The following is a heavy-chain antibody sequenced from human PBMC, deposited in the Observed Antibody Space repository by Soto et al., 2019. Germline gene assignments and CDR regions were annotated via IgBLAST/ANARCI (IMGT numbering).Heavy chain of an antibody. D-gene: IGHD6-13*01. Sequence: XTLSLPCAVSGGSLSSSKWWSWVLQPPVKGLEWIGEIYHSGSTNYNPSLKSRVTISVDKSKNQFYLKLSSVTAADTAVYYCARDSSSWSRSYYYGMDVWGQGTTGTVSS. CDR1: GGSLSSSKW. CDR3: ARDSSSWSRSYYYGMDV. J-gene: IGHJ6*02. CDR2: IYHSGST. V-gene: IGHV4-4*02.